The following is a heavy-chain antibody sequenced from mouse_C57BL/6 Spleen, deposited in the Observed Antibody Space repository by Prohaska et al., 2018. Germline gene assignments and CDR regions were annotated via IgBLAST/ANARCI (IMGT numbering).Heavy chain of an antibody. D-gene: IGHD4-1*01. V-gene: IGHV1-50*01. CDR3: AVTGTRDYFDY. Sequence: FGYPFTSYWMQWVKQRPGQGLEWIGEIDPSDSYTNYKQKFKGKATLTVDTSSSTAYMQLSSLTSEDSAVYYGAVTGTRDYFDYWGQGTTLTVSS. CDR2: IDPSDSYT. CDR1: GYPFTSYW. J-gene: IGHJ2*01.